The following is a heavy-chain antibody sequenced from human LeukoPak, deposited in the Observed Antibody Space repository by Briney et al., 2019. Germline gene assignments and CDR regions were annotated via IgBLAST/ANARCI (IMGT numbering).Heavy chain of an antibody. CDR1: GSTFSSYG. CDR3: AKDRGGSGWYKGGFDY. V-gene: IGHV3-30*02. CDR2: IRYDGSNK. J-gene: IGHJ4*02. Sequence: PGGSLRLSCAASGSTFSSYGMHWVRQAPGKGLEWVAFIRYDGSNKYYADSVKGQFTISRDNSKNTLYLQMNSLRAEDTAVYYCAKDRGGSGWYKGGFDYWGQGTLVTVSS. D-gene: IGHD6-19*01.